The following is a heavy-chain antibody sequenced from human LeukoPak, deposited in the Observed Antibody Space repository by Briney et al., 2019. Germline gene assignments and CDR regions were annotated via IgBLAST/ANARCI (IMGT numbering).Heavy chain of an antibody. Sequence: ASVKVSCKASGCTFTSYDINWVRQATGQGLEWMGWMNPNSGNTGYVQKFQGRVTMTRNTSISTAYMELSSLRSEDTAVYYCARGGITMIVVGSPLDLWGRGTLVTVSS. J-gene: IGHJ2*01. CDR2: MNPNSGNT. CDR1: GCTFTSYD. CDR3: ARGGITMIVVGSPLDL. V-gene: IGHV1-8*01. D-gene: IGHD3-22*01.